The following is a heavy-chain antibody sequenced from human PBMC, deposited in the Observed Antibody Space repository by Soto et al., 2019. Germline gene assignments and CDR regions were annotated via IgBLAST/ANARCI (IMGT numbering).Heavy chain of an antibody. CDR2: LNGAGGTT. J-gene: IGHJ4*02. CDR3: AKDVKTTVVRAYDY. CDR1: GFTFSSYA. D-gene: IGHD4-17*01. Sequence: EVQLLESGGGLVQPGGSLTLSCAASGFTFSSYAMTWVRQAPGKGLEWVAVLNGAGGTTYYADSVKGRFTISRDNSKNTMYLQMNSLRAEDTAVYYCAKDVKTTVVRAYDYWGQGTLVTVSS. V-gene: IGHV3-23*01.